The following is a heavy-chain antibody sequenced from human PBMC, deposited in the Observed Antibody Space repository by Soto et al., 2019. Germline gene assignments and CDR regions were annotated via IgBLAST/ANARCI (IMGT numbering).Heavy chain of an antibody. J-gene: IGHJ4*02. V-gene: IGHV3-23*01. Sequence: EVQLLESGGGLVQPGGSLRLSCAASEFTFSSYAMSWVRQAPGKGLEWVSAISGSGGSTYYADSVKGRFTISRDNSKNTLYLQMNSLRAEDTAVYYCAKGLGSGSYYKSEYFDYWGQGTLVTVSS. D-gene: IGHD3-10*01. CDR2: ISGSGGST. CDR3: AKGLGSGSYYKSEYFDY. CDR1: EFTFSSYA.